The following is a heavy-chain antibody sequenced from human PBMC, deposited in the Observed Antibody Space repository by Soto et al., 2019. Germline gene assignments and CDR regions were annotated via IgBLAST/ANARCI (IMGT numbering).Heavy chain of an antibody. D-gene: IGHD2-2*01. CDR2: ISSSSSYI. V-gene: IGHV3-21*01. J-gene: IGHJ6*03. Sequence: GGSLRLSCAASGFTFSSYSMNWVRQAPGKGLEWVSSISSSSSYIYYADSVKGRFTISRDNAKNSLYLQMNSLRAEDTAVYYCARYCSSTSCSSGGDYYYYYYMDVWGKGTTVTVSS. CDR3: ARYCSSTSCSSGGDYYYYYYMDV. CDR1: GFTFSSYS.